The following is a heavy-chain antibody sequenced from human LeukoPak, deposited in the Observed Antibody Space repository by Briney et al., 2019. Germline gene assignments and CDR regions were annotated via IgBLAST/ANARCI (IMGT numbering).Heavy chain of an antibody. CDR2: IYYSGST. V-gene: IGHV4-39*07. J-gene: IGHJ4*02. Sequence: SETLSLTCTVSGGSISSSSYYWGWNRQPPGKGLGWIGSIYYSGSTYYNPSLKSRVTISVDTSKNQFSLKLSSVTAADTAVYYCAREGQQLGTFDYWGQGTLVTVSS. D-gene: IGHD6-13*01. CDR3: AREGQQLGTFDY. CDR1: GGSISSSSYY.